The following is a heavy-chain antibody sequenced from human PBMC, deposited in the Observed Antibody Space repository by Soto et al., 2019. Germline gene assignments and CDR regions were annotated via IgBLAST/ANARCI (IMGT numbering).Heavy chain of an antibody. CDR1: VGSFKIGSYS. Sequence: SETLSLTCTFSVGSFKIGSYSWSWIRQPPGKGLEWIGYVYHTGRTSYNPSLKSRVSISMDTSKNQFSLNLDSVTAADTAVYFCARDFAYFDSWGQGTMVTVSS. J-gene: IGHJ4*02. V-gene: IGHV4-61*01. CDR3: ARDFAYFDS. D-gene: IGHD3-3*01. CDR2: VYHTGRT.